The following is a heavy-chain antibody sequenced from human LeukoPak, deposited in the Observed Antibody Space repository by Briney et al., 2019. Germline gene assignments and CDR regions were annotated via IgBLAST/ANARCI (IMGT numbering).Heavy chain of an antibody. J-gene: IGHJ4*02. D-gene: IGHD4-23*01. CDR1: GYTFTGYY. CDR3: AREDYGGNCYFDY. V-gene: IGHV1-2*02. CDR2: INPNSGGT. Sequence: GASVKVSCKASGYTFTGYYMHWVRQAPGQGLEWMGWINPNSGGTNYAQKFQGRVTMTRDTSISTAYIELSRLRSDDTAVYYCAREDYGGNCYFDYWGQGTLVTVSS.